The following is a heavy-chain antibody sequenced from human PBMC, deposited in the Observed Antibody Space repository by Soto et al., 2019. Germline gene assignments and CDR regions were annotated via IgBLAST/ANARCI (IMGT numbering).Heavy chain of an antibody. CDR3: AILLDKYRYLRANWFDP. D-gene: IGHD3-3*01. V-gene: IGHV1-69*01. CDR1: GGTFSSYA. J-gene: IGHJ5*02. Sequence: QVQLVQSGAEVKKPGSSVKVSCKASGGTFSSYAISWVRQAPGQGLEWMGGIIPIFGTANYAQKFQGRVRTTADESTSTAYMELSSLRSEDTAVYYCAILLDKYRYLRANWFDPWGQGTLVTFSS. CDR2: IIPIFGTA.